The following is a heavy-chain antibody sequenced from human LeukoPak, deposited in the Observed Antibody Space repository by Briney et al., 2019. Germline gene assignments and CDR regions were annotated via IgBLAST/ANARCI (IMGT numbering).Heavy chain of an antibody. V-gene: IGHV4-31*03. CDR3: ARGSGYSYVDFDY. CDR1: GGSISSGGYY. Sequence: PSETLSLTCTVSGGSISSGGYYWGWVRQLPGKGLEWIGYIYYSGSTYYNPSLKSRVTMSVDTSKNQFSLKLSSVTAADTAVYYRARGSGYSYVDFDYWGQGTLVTVSP. D-gene: IGHD5-18*01. CDR2: IYYSGST. J-gene: IGHJ4*02.